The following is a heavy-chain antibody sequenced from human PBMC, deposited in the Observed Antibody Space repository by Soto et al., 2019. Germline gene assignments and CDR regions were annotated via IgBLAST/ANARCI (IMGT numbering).Heavy chain of an antibody. CDR3: ARASCRIAAVRTISYFDS. CDR2: ISAYNGNT. J-gene: IGHJ4*02. Sequence: SVKVSCKASGYTFTSYGISWVRQAPGQGLEWMGWISAYNGNTNYAQKLQGRVTMTTDTSTSTAYMELRSLRSDDTAVYYCARASCRIAAVRTISYFDSWGQGTLVTVSS. CDR1: GYTFTSYG. V-gene: IGHV1-18*04. D-gene: IGHD6-13*01.